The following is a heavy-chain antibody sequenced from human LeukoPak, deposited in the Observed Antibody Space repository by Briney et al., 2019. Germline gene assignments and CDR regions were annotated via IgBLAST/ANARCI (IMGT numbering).Heavy chain of an antibody. CDR2: IYHSGST. CDR1: GYSISSGYY. CDR3: ARHVVGATLARRAFDI. D-gene: IGHD1-26*01. Sequence: SETLSLTCAVSGYSISSGYYWGWIRQPPEKGLEWIGSIYHSGSTYYNPSLKSRVTISVDTSKNQFSLKLSSVTAADTAVYYCARHVVGATLARRAFDIWGQGTMVTVSS. V-gene: IGHV4-38-2*01. J-gene: IGHJ3*02.